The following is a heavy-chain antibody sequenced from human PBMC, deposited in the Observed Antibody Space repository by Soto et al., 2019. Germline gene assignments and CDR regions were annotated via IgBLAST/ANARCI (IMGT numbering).Heavy chain of an antibody. Sequence: QIQLVESGGGVDQPGRSLRLSCAASGFSFSNYGMHWVRQAPGKGLAWVALIRYDGSNKDYADSVKGRFTSSRDKSKKTLFLQMHRLSAEDTAIYYCASGYYYDSSGYSINWGQGTLVTVSS. V-gene: IGHV3-33*01. CDR3: ASGYYYDSSGYSIN. CDR2: IRYDGSNK. D-gene: IGHD3-22*01. J-gene: IGHJ4*02. CDR1: GFSFSNYG.